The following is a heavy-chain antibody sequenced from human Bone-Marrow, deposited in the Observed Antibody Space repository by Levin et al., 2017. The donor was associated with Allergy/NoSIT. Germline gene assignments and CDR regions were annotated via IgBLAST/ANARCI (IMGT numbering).Heavy chain of an antibody. D-gene: IGHD5-18*01. CDR2: IGGFNGIT. CDR1: GYTFISYG. Sequence: GESLKISCKTSGYTFISYGISWVRQAPGRGLEWMGWIGGFNGITNYAQKFQGRVTMTADKSTSTAYMELKNLRSDDTAVYYCARVSVAMVRWFDSWGEGTLVTVSS. V-gene: IGHV1-18*01. CDR3: ARVSVAMVRWFDS. J-gene: IGHJ5*01.